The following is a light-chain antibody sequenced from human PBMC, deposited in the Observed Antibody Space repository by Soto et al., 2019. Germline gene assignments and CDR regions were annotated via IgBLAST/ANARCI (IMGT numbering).Light chain of an antibody. CDR3: QSYDSSLSGCV. Sequence: QSVLTPPRSVCGAPGQRVTISCTGSSSNIGAGYDVHWYQQLPGAAPKLLIYGNSNRPSGVPDRFSGSKSGTSASLTITGLQAEDEADYYCQSYDSSLSGCVFGTGTKVTVL. CDR1: SSNIGAGYD. CDR2: GNS. V-gene: IGLV1-40*01. J-gene: IGLJ1*01.